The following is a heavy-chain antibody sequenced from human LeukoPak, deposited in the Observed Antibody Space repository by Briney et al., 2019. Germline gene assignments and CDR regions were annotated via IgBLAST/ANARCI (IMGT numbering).Heavy chain of an antibody. CDR1: GFTFSSND. Sequence: PGGSLRLSCAASGFTFSSNDMTWVRQAPGKGLEWVSSISTSSTYIFYADSVKGRFTISRDNARNSLYLQMNSLRAEDTAVYYCATIKRYDTGRPASVGIDHWGQGTLVTVSS. V-gene: IGHV3-21*01. J-gene: IGHJ4*02. CDR2: ISTSSTYI. D-gene: IGHD2-15*01. CDR3: ATIKRYDTGRPASVGIDH.